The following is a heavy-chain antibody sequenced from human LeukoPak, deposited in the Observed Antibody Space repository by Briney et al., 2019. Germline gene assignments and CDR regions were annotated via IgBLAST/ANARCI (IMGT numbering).Heavy chain of an antibody. CDR1: GGTFSSYA. CDR3: ARDSLILWFGELSNYFDY. CDR2: IIPIFGTA. Sequence: SVKVSCKASGGTFSSYAISWVRQAPGQGLEWMGGIIPIFGTANYAQKFQGRVTITADESTSTAYMELSSLRSEDTAVYYCARDSLILWFGELSNYFDYWGQGTLVTVSS. J-gene: IGHJ4*02. D-gene: IGHD3-10*01. V-gene: IGHV1-69*13.